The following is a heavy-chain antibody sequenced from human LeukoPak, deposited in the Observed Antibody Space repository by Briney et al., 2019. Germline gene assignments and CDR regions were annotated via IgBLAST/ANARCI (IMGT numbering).Heavy chain of an antibody. Sequence: SETLSLTCTVSGGSISSSSYYWGWLRQPPGTGLEWVGSIYYSGSTYDNPSLKSRVTISVDTSKNQFSLKLSSVTAADTAVYYCARLTYYYDRSGYYYYWGQGTLVTVSS. CDR2: IYYSGST. J-gene: IGHJ4*02. D-gene: IGHD3-22*01. CDR1: GGSISSSSYY. V-gene: IGHV4-39*01. CDR3: ARLTYYYDRSGYYYY.